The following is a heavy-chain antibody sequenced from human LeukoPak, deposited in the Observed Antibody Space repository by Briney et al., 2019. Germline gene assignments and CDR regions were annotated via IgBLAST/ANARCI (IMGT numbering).Heavy chain of an antibody. CDR1: GDSISNSGYY. Sequence: PSETLSLTCTVSGDSISNSGYYWDWIRQSPGKGLEWIGSINHSGTTYYAPSLKSRVTISVDASKNQFSLKLSSVTAADTTIYYCARKKLVARGYFDFWGRGIPVTVSS. D-gene: IGHD6-13*01. V-gene: IGHV4-39*01. CDR3: ARKKLVARGYFDF. CDR2: INHSGTT. J-gene: IGHJ4*02.